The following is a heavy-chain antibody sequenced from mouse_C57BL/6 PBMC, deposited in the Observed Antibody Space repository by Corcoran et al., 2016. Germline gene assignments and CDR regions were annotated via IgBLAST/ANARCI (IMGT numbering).Heavy chain of an antibody. CDR1: GFTFTDYY. CDR2: IFPGSGST. V-gene: IGHV1-75*01. Sequence: QVQLQQSGPELVKPGASVKISCKASGFTFTDYYINWVKQSPGQGLEWIGWIFPGSGSTYYNEKFKGKATLTVDKSSSTAYMVLSSLTSEDSSVYCCARRWLVAMDYWGQGTSVTVSS. CDR3: ARRWLVAMDY. D-gene: IGHD1-1*02. J-gene: IGHJ4*01.